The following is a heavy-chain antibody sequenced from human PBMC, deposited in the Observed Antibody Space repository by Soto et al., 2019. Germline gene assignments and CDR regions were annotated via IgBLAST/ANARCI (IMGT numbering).Heavy chain of an antibody. CDR2: MLHSGAT. J-gene: IGHJ4*02. D-gene: IGHD6-19*01. CDR3: AKSVGWYAIDS. Sequence: QVQLQESGPGLVKPSGTLSLTCAVSGVSISTSNWWGWVRQSPGKGLEWIGDMLHSGATNYNTSLKSRVTISVDKSKNQFSLKLNSVTAADTAVYYCAKSVGWYAIDSWGQGTLVIVSS. V-gene: IGHV4-4*02. CDR1: GVSISTSNW.